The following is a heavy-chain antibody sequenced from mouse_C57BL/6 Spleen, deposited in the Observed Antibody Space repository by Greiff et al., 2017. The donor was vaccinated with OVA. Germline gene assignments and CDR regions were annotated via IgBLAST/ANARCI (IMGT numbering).Heavy chain of an antibody. V-gene: IGHV2-5*01. CDR2: IWRGGST. J-gene: IGHJ4*01. CDR1: GFSLTSYG. CDR3: AKGDSSGYDYAMDY. Sequence: VQLVESGPGLVQPSQSLSITCTVSGFSLTSYGVHWVRQSPGKGLEWLGVIWRGGSTDYNAAFMSRLSITKDNSKSQVFFKMNSLQADDTAIYYCAKGDSSGYDYAMDYWGQGTSVTVSS. D-gene: IGHD3-2*02.